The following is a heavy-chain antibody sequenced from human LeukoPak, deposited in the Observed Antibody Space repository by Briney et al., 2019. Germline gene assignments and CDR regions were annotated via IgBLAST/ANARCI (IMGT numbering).Heavy chain of an antibody. Sequence: SETLSLIYTVFGGSFSGYYWSWIRQPPDKGLEWIGEINPSGSTNYNPSLKTRVTISTDTSKNHFSLNLNSVTAADTGVYYCVRGSRVYCGGDCYYYWGQGTLVTVSS. CDR1: GGSFSGYY. CDR3: VRGSRVYCGGDCYYY. J-gene: IGHJ4*02. CDR2: INPSGST. V-gene: IGHV4-34*01. D-gene: IGHD2-21*02.